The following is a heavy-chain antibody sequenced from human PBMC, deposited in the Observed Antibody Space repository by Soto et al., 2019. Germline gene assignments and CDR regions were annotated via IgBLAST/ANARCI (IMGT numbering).Heavy chain of an antibody. J-gene: IGHJ4*02. Sequence: EVHLSESGGGLVQPGGSLRLSCGGSGFRFADYAMAWVRQAPGKGLEWVSFISDGGSSTYYSDSVKGRFTVSRDNSKNTIYLEIHSLRAEDTAVYFCARTFDFWDHYSPLDYWGQGTLVTVSS. CDR2: ISDGGSST. D-gene: IGHD3-3*01. CDR3: ARTFDFWDHYSPLDY. V-gene: IGHV3-23*01. CDR1: GFRFADYA.